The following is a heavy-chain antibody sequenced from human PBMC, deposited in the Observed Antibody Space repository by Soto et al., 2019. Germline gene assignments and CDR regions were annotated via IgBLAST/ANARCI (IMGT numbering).Heavy chain of an antibody. D-gene: IGHD4-17*01. CDR1: GGSISSYY. CDR2: IYYSGST. Sequence: QVQLQESGPGLVRPSETLSLTCTVSGGSISSYYWSWIRQPPGKGLEWIGYIYYSGSTNYNPSLKSRVTISVDTSKIQFSLKLSSVTAAATAVYYCARRYGDAVDFWGQGTLVTVSS. CDR3: ARRYGDAVDF. J-gene: IGHJ4*02. V-gene: IGHV4-59*01.